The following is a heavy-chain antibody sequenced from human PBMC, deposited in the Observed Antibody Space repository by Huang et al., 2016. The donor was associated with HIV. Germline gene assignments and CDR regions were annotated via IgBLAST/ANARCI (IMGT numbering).Heavy chain of an antibody. J-gene: IGHJ5*02. CDR3: ARDKEAGTPFFDP. CDR2: INGDGLT. Sequence: QVQLVQSGAEVEKPAASVNLSCKASGFNFLPYALHWVRQAPGPRLEWMGWINGDGLTKYSQKGQGRGTMTRDRSASTVYVDFKSLTYEDTAVYYCARDKEAGTPFFDPWGQGTLVTVSS. CDR1: GFNFLPYA. V-gene: IGHV1-3*01. D-gene: IGHD6-19*01.